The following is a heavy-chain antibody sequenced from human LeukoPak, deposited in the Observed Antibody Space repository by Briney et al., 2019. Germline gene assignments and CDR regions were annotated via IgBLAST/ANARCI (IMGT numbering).Heavy chain of an antibody. V-gene: IGHV3-74*01. CDR1: GFTFSSYW. D-gene: IGHD6-6*01. CDR3: ASIAARRPSEY. CDR2: INSDGSST. J-gene: IGHJ4*02. Sequence: PGGSLRLSCAASGFTFSSYWMHWVRQAPGKGLVWVSRINSDGSSTSYADSVKGLFTISRDKAKNRLYLQMNSLRAEDTAVYYCASIAARRPSEYWGQGTLVTVSS.